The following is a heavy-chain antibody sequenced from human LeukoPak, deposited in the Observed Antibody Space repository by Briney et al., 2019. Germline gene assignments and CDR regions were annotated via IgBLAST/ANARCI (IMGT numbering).Heavy chain of an antibody. CDR2: INPSGGST. D-gene: IGHD1-26*01. V-gene: IGHV1-46*01. J-gene: IGHJ5*02. CDR3: ARGGLVVGATGNWFDP. Sequence: ASVKVSCKASGYTFTSYYMHWVRQAPGQGLEWMGIINPSGGSTSYPQNFQGRVTMTRDTSTSTVYMELSSLRPEDTAVYYCARGGLVVGATGNWFDPWGQGTLVTVSS. CDR1: GYTFTSYY.